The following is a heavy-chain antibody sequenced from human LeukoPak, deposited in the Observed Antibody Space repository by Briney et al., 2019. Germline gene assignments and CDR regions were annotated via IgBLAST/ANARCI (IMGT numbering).Heavy chain of an antibody. V-gene: IGHV1-69*06. J-gene: IGHJ4*02. Sequence: GASVKVSCKASGGTFSSYAISWVRQAPGQGLEWMGGIIPIFGTANYAQKFQGRVTITADKSTSTAYMELSSLRSEDTAVYYCARDPTHDYYDSSGVSFDYWGQGTLVTVPS. CDR3: ARDPTHDYYDSSGVSFDY. CDR2: IIPIFGTA. CDR1: GGTFSSYA. D-gene: IGHD3-22*01.